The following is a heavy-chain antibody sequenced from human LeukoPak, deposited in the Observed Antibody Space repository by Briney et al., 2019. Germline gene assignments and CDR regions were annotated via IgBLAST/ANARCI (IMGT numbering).Heavy chain of an antibody. CDR1: GFTVSSNY. CDR2: IYSGGNT. V-gene: IGHV3-53*01. CDR3: ARDSILTGYPDAFDI. Sequence: GGSLRLSCAASGFTVSSNYMSWVRQAPGKGLEWVSVIYSGGNTYHADSVKGRFTISRDNSKNTVYLQMNNLRAEDTAVYYCARDSILTGYPDAFDIWGQGTMVTVSS. J-gene: IGHJ3*02. D-gene: IGHD3-9*01.